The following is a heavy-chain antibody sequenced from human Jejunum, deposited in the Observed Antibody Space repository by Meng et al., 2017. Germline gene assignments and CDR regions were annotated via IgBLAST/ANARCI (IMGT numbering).Heavy chain of an antibody. Sequence: QVQLTGSGPGLVKPSETLSLTCTVSSASMNPYYWSWIRQPPGKGLEWIGYIHYSGSTDYNPSLQSRLTISVDTSKNHFSLKLMSVTAADTAVYYCARGNGWHDYWGQGTLVTVSS. CDR1: SASMNPYY. D-gene: IGHD6-19*01. V-gene: IGHV4-59*01. CDR2: IHYSGST. CDR3: ARGNGWHDY. J-gene: IGHJ4*02.